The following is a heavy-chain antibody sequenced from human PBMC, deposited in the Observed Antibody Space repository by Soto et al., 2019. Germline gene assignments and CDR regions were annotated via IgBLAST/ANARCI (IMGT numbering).Heavy chain of an antibody. CDR2: ISTYSGDT. D-gene: IGHD5-12*01. Sequence: QVHLVQSGVEVKTPGASVKVSCQASGYTFFTYDISWVRQAPGQGLEWMGWISTYSGDTKYAQKFQGRVTMTTDTSTTTAYLELRSLRSDDTAVYYCARHHSPTTSEKGFDPWGQGTLVTVSS. J-gene: IGHJ5*02. CDR1: GYTFFTYD. V-gene: IGHV1-18*01. CDR3: ARHHSPTTSEKGFDP.